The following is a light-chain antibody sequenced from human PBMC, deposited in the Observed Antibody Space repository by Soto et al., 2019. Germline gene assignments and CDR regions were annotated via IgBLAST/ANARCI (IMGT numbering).Light chain of an antibody. V-gene: IGLV2-8*01. Sequence: QSALTQPPSASGSPGQSVTISCIGTSSDVGRYNYVSWYQHHPGKAPKLIIYEVTQRPSGVPDRFSGSKSANTASLTVSGLQADDEADYYCSSYVGSNNYVFGTGTKVTVL. J-gene: IGLJ1*01. CDR1: SSDVGRYNY. CDR3: SSYVGSNNYV. CDR2: EVT.